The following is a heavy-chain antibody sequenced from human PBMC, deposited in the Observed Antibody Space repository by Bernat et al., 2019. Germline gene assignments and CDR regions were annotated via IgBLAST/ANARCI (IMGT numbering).Heavy chain of an antibody. V-gene: IGHV4-39*01. CDR2: IYYSGST. J-gene: IGHJ5*02. CDR1: GGSISSSSYY. Sequence: QLQLQESGPGLVKPSETLSLTCTVSGGSISSSSYYWGWIRQPPGKGLEWIGSIYYSGSTYYNPSLKSRVTISVDTSKNQFSLKLRSVTAADTAVYYGERHLEAMGTPNWFDPWGQGTLVTVSS. D-gene: IGHD7-27*01. CDR3: ERHLEAMGTPNWFDP.